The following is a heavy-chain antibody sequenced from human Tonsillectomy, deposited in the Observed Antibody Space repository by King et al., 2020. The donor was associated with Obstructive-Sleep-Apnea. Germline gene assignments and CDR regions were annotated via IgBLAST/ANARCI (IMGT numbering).Heavy chain of an antibody. D-gene: IGHD6-19*01. CDR2: ISYDGSNK. CDR3: ARIGEQWLVRTGVY. J-gene: IGHJ4*02. Sequence: VQLVESGGGVVQPGRSLRLSCAASGFTFSSYAMHWVRQAPGKGLEWVAVISYDGSNKYYAESVKGRFTISRDNSKNTLYLQMNSLRAEDTAVYYCARIGEQWLVRTGVYWGQGTLVTVSS. CDR1: GFTFSSYA. V-gene: IGHV3-30-3*01.